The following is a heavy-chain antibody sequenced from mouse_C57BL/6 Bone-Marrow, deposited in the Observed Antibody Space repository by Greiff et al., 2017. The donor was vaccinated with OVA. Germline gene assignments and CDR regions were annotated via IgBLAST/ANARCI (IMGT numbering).Heavy chain of an antibody. CDR2: INPSSGCT. CDR1: GYTFTSYW. D-gene: IGHD1-1*01. J-gene: IGHJ4*01. V-gene: IGHV1-7*01. CDR3: ARMGSSSLYYYAMDY. Sequence: QVHVKQSGAELAKPGASVKLSCKASGYTFTSYWMHWVKQRPGQGLEWIGYINPSSGCTKYNQKFKDKATLTADKSSSTAYMQLSSLTYEDSAVYYCARMGSSSLYYYAMDYWGQGTSVTVSS.